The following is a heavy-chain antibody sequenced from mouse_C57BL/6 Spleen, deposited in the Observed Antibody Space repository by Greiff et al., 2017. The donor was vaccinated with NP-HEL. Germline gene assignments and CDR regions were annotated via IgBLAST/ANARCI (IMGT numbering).Heavy chain of an antibody. CDR1: GYAFSSSW. D-gene: IGHD2-4*01. CDR3: ARGLGYFDY. J-gene: IGHJ2*01. Sequence: VQLQQSGPELVKPGASVKISCKASGYAFSSSWMNWVKQRPGKGLEWIGRIYPGDGDTNYNGKFKGKATLTADKSSSTAYMQLSSLPSEDSAVYFCARGLGYFDYWGQGTTLTVAS. V-gene: IGHV1-82*01. CDR2: IYPGDGDT.